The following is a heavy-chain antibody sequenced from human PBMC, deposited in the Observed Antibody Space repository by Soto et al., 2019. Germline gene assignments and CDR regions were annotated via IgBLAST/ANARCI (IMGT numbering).Heavy chain of an antibody. CDR3: AKDGRITMIVVVTNYGMDV. V-gene: IGHV3-30*18. Sequence: PGGSLRLSCAASGFTFSSYGMHWVRQAPGKGLGWVAVISYDGSNKYYADSVKGRFTISRDNSKNTLYLQMDSLRAEDTAVYYCAKDGRITMIVVVTNYGMDVWGQGTTVTVSS. CDR2: ISYDGSNK. CDR1: GFTFSSYG. D-gene: IGHD3-22*01. J-gene: IGHJ6*02.